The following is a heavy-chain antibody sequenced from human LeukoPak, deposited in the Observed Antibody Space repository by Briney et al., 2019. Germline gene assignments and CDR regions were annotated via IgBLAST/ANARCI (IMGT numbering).Heavy chain of an antibody. V-gene: IGHV3-48*03. CDR2: IGISDNNI. Sequence: GESLRLSCAASGFTFSSYEMNWVRQAPGKGLEWISYIGISDNNIFYADSVRGRFTLSRDNAKNSLYLQMNSLTAEDTAIYYCARETLGCGGDCYDYWGQGTLVTVSS. CDR1: GFTFSSYE. J-gene: IGHJ4*02. CDR3: ARETLGCGGDCYDY. D-gene: IGHD2-21*02.